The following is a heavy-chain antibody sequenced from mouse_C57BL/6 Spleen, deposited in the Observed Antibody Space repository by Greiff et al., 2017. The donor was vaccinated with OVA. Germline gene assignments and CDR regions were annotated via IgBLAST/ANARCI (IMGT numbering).Heavy chain of an antibody. CDR1: GYSLTGYY. Sequence: VQLQQSGPELVKPGASVKISCKASGYSLTGYYMNWVKQSPEKSLEWIGKINPSTGGTTYNQKFKAKATLTVDKSSSTAYMQLKSLTSEASAVYYWARRALGDGDAMDYWGQGTSVTVSS. V-gene: IGHV1-42*01. D-gene: IGHD3-1*01. CDR2: INPSTGGT. J-gene: IGHJ4*01. CDR3: ARRALGDGDAMDY.